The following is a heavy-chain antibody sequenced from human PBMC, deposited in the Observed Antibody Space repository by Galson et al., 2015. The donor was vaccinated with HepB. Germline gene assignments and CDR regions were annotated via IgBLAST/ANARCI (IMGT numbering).Heavy chain of an antibody. CDR1: GFTFSSHF. V-gene: IGHV3-21*01. J-gene: IGHJ6*02. CDR2: ISSTSGHI. CDR3: ARVYDGDVAGEDDGMDV. Sequence: SLRVSCPASGFTFSSHFMHWVRQAPGKGLEWVGYISSTSGHISFAESVKGRFTISRGNDKNSFYLQLNSLRADDTAVYYCARVYDGDVAGEDDGMDVWGPGATVTVAS. D-gene: IGHD4-17*01.